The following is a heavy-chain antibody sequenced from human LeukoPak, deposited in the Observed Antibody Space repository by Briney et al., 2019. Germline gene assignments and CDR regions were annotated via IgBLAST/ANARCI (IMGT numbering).Heavy chain of an antibody. J-gene: IGHJ4*02. CDR3: ASLDQNYYGDYVEY. CDR1: GGSISGYY. Sequence: SETLSLTCTVSGGSISGYYWSWIRQPPGKGLEWIGEINHSGSTNYNPSLKSRVTISVDTSKNQFSLKLSSVTAADTAVYYCASLDQNYYGDYVEYWGQGTLVTVSS. V-gene: IGHV4-34*01. CDR2: INHSGST. D-gene: IGHD4-17*01.